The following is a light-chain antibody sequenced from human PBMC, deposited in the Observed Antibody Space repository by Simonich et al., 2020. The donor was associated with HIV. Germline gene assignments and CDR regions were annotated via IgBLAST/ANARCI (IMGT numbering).Light chain of an antibody. CDR3: QQLSSHPT. CDR2: AAS. Sequence: IQLTQSPSFMSASVGNGVTITCRASQDISIYLAWYQQKPGKAPKLLIYAASTVQRGVPSRFSGSGSGTEFTLTISSLQPEDFTTYYCQQLSSHPTFGQGTKLEIK. V-gene: IGKV1-9*01. CDR1: QDISIY. J-gene: IGKJ2*01.